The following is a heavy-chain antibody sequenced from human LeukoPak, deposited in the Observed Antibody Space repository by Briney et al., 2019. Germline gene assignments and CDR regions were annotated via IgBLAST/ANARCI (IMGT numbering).Heavy chain of an antibody. J-gene: IGHJ4*02. CDR2: IYSGGST. V-gene: IGHV3-53*01. Sequence: GGSLRLSCAASGFTVSGNYMNWVRQGPGKGLEWVSVIYSGGSTYYADSVKGRFTISRDNSKNTVYLQMNSLRAEDTAVYFCTSGTFNYWGQGTLVTVSS. CDR1: GFTVSGNY. D-gene: IGHD1-26*01. CDR3: TSGTFNY.